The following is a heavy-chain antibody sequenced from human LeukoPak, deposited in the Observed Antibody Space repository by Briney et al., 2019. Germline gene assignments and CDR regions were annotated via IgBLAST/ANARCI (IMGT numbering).Heavy chain of an antibody. J-gene: IGHJ4*02. Sequence: PSETLSLTCAVYGGSFSGYYWSWIRQPPGKGLEWIGEINHSGSTNYNPSLKSRVTISVGTSKNQFSLKLSSVTAADTAVYYCASNDKSYYDSSGYITANWGQGTLVTVSS. CDR1: GGSFSGYY. CDR3: ASNDKSYYDSSGYITAN. V-gene: IGHV4-34*01. D-gene: IGHD3-22*01. CDR2: INHSGST.